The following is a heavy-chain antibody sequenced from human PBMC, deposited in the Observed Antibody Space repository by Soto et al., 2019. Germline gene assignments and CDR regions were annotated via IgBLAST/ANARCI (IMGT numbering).Heavy chain of an antibody. V-gene: IGHV3-30*18. J-gene: IGHJ4*02. Sequence: QVQLVESGGGVVQPGRSLRLSCAASGFTFSSYGMHWVRQAPGKGLEWVAVISYDGSNKYYADSVKGRFTISRDNSKNTLYLQMNSLRAEDTAVYYCAKDAGRLRFLERLLPHDRFDYWGQGTLVTVSS. CDR2: ISYDGSNK. D-gene: IGHD3-3*01. CDR1: GFTFSSYG. CDR3: AKDAGRLRFLERLLPHDRFDY.